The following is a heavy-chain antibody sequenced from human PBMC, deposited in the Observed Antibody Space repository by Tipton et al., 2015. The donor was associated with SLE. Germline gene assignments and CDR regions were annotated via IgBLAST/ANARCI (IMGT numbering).Heavy chain of an antibody. CDR3: ATEPNWGGF. J-gene: IGHJ4*02. V-gene: IGHV3-48*03. CDR2: ISSSGSDT. D-gene: IGHD7-27*01. Sequence: SLRLSCAASGFTFSTYEMNWVRQAPGKGLEWVSYISSSGSDTYYADSVKGRFTISRDNAKNSLYLQLNSLRAEDTALYYCATEPNWGGFWGQGTLVTVSS. CDR1: GFTFSTYE.